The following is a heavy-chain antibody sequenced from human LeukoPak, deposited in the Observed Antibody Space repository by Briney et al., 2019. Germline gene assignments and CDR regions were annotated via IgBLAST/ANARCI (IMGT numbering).Heavy chain of an antibody. Sequence: GGSLRLSCAASGFTFSSYSMNWVRQAPGKGLEWVSSISSSSSYIYYADSVKGRFTISRDNAKNSLYLQMNSLRAEDTAVYYCAGDSIAAAGPALFDYWGQGTLVTVSS. D-gene: IGHD6-13*01. CDR3: AGDSIAAAGPALFDY. CDR2: ISSSSSYI. CDR1: GFTFSSYS. J-gene: IGHJ4*02. V-gene: IGHV3-21*01.